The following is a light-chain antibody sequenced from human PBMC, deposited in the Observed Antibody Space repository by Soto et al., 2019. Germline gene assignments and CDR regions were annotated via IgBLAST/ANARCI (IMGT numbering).Light chain of an antibody. CDR2: VAS. CDR3: QKFNSVPAT. J-gene: IGKJ5*01. CDR1: QGISNY. V-gene: IGKV1-27*01. Sequence: DIQMTQSPSSLSASVGDRVTITCRASQGISNYLAWYHQKPGKVPKLLIYVASTLQSGVPSRFSGSGSGTEFTLTISSLQPEDFVTYYCQKFNSVPATFGQGTRVEIK.